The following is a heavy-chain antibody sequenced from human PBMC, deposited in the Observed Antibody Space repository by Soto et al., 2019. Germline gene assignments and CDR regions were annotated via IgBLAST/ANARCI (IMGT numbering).Heavy chain of an antibody. J-gene: IGHJ4*02. CDR3: AKCGIFGVVPILDY. CDR2: ISYDGSNK. Sequence: GGSLRLSWAPSGFTFSSYGMHLVRHAPGNGLKRVSVISYDGSNKDYADSVKGRFTISRDNSRNTLYLQMNSLRAEDTAVYYCAKCGIFGVVPILDYWGQGTLVTVSS. V-gene: IGHV3-30*18. CDR1: GFTFSSYG. D-gene: IGHD3-3*01.